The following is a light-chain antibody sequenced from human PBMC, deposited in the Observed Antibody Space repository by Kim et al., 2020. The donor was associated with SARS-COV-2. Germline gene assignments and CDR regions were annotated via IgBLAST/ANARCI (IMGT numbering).Light chain of an antibody. Sequence: LTQPRSVSGSLGQSVTISCTGTSSDVGGYDFVSWYQHHPGRAPKLIIFDVTKRPSWVPDRFSGSKSGNTASLAISGLLSEDEADYYCCSYTGDYTLGVFGGGTQLTVL. CDR2: DVT. CDR3: CSYTGDYTLGV. V-gene: IGLV2-11*01. J-gene: IGLJ3*02. CDR1: SSDVGGYDF.